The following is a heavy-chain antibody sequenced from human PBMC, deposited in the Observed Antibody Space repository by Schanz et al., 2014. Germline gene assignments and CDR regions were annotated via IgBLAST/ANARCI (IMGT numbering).Heavy chain of an antibody. D-gene: IGHD1-1*01. V-gene: IGHV3-23*03. CDR1: GFTFTTFA. J-gene: IGHJ3*01. Sequence: EVQLVESGGGLVQPGGSLRLSCATSGFTFTTFAMTWVRQAPGKGLECVSVLYTGGSTFYAESVRGRFFISRDSSKNTLFLHMNSLRAEDTAVYYCVRDAGRDGYNLAFDVWGQGTLVTVSS. CDR2: LYTGGST. CDR3: VRDAGRDGYNLAFDV.